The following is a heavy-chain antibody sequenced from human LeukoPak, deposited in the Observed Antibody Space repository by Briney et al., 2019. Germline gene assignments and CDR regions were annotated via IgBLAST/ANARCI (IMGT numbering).Heavy chain of an antibody. Sequence: PSETLSLTCAVYGGSFSGYYWSWIRQPPGKGLEWIGEINHSGSTNYNPSLKSRVTISVDTSKNQFSLKLSSVTAADKAVYYCARDPFYCSSTSCQRYNWFDPWGQGTLVTVSS. V-gene: IGHV4-34*01. J-gene: IGHJ5*02. CDR3: ARDPFYCSSTSCQRYNWFDP. D-gene: IGHD2-2*01. CDR2: INHSGST. CDR1: GGSFSGYY.